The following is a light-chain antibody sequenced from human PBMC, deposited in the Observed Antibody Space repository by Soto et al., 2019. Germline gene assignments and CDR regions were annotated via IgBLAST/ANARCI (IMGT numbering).Light chain of an antibody. V-gene: IGKV1-12*01. CDR2: AAS. J-gene: IGKJ5*01. CDR3: QHADSFPLIT. Sequence: DIQMTQSPSSVSASVGDRVTITCRSSEDIGTWLAWYQQKPGKAPKLLIYAASSLQSGVPSRFSGSGSGTDFTLTISSLQPEDFATYYCQHADSFPLITFGQGTRLDIK. CDR1: EDIGTW.